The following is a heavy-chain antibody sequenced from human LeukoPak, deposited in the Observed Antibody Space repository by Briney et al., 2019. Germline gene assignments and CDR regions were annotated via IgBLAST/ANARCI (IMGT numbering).Heavy chain of an antibody. CDR2: ISPDGSRT. D-gene: IGHD4-11*01. CDR3: ARATVTRLGWFDP. Sequence: GGSLRLSCAASGFTFSNHWMHWVRQTPEKGLVWVSNISPDGSRTDYADSVKGRFTISRDNAENTLYLQMNSLRAEDTAVYYCARATVTRLGWFDPWGQGTLVTVSS. V-gene: IGHV3-74*01. CDR1: GFTFSNHW. J-gene: IGHJ5*02.